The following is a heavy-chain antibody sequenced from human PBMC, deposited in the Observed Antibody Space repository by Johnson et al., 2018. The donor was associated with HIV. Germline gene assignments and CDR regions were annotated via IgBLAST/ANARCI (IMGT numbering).Heavy chain of an antibody. V-gene: IGHV3-30*02. D-gene: IGHD6-13*01. Sequence: VQLVESGGGLVQPGGSLRLSCADSGFTFSSYGMHWVRQAPGKGLEWVAFIRYDGSNKYYADSVKGRFTISRDNSKNTLYLQMNSLRAEDTAMYQCAKDSAAAGRGEAFDVWGQGTMVIVS. J-gene: IGHJ3*01. CDR3: AKDSAAAGRGEAFDV. CDR2: IRYDGSNK. CDR1: GFTFSSYG.